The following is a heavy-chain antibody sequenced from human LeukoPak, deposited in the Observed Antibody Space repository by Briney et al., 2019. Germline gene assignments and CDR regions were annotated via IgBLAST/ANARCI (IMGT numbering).Heavy chain of an antibody. CDR3: VRDTRIWLDM. CDR2: ITSRSSYI. CDR1: GLTFSSNS. Sequence: PGGSLRLSRAASGLTFSSNSMNWVRQAPRKRLEWVSSITSRSSYIYNAHSVKGRFTISRANAKNTPHLHITRLRAEATPVYYCVRDTRIWLDMGGRGPMVTV. J-gene: IGHJ3*02. D-gene: IGHD3-22*01. V-gene: IGHV3-21*01.